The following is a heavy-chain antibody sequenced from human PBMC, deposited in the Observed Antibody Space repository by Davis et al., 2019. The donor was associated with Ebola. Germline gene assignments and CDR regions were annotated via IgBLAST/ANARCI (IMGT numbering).Heavy chain of an antibody. D-gene: IGHD4-11*01. V-gene: IGHV3-23*03. CDR2: IYSGGST. CDR1: GFTFSSYA. J-gene: IGHJ4*02. CDR3: AGYSNYVY. Sequence: GESLKISCAASGFTFSSYAMSWVRQAPGKGLEWVSVIYSGGSTYYADSVKGRFTISRDNSKNTLYLQMNSLRAEDTAVYYCAGYSNYVYWGQGTLVTVSS.